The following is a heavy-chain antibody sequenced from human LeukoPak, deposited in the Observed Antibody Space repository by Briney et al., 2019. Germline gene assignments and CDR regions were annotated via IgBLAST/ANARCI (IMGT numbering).Heavy chain of an antibody. Sequence: GGSLRLSCAASGFSVSSNFMSWVRQAPGKGLERVSVIYSGGTTYYADSVKGRFTISRGNSKNTLSLQMNNLRAEDTAVYYCARDGYGNNYMDVWGKGTTVTVSS. CDR1: GFSVSSNF. J-gene: IGHJ6*03. CDR2: IYSGGTT. CDR3: ARDGYGNNYMDV. D-gene: IGHD5-12*01. V-gene: IGHV3-53*01.